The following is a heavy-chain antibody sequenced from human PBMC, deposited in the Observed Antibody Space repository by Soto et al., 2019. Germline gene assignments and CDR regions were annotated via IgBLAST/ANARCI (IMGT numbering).Heavy chain of an antibody. CDR3: ARVVIFGVASSTDV. CDR1: GYTFTSYG. CDR2: ISTYNGNT. J-gene: IGHJ6*02. Sequence: ASVKVSCKASGYTFTSYGISWVRQAPGQGLEWMGWISTYNGNTNYAQKLQGRVTMTTDTSTSTAYMELRSLRSDDTAVYYCARVVIFGVASSTDVWGQGTTVTVSS. V-gene: IGHV1-18*01. D-gene: IGHD3-3*02.